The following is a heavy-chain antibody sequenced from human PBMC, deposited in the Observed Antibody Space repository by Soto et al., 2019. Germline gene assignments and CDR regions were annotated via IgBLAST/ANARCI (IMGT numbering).Heavy chain of an antibody. V-gene: IGHV1-18*04. CDR1: VYTFTGYG. CDR2: ISAYNGNT. D-gene: IGHD5-18*01. CDR3: ARGLDTAMVVAFDI. J-gene: IGHJ3*02. Sequence: GXSVKVSSKASVYTFTGYGISWVRQAPGQGLEWMGWISAYNGNTNYAQKLQGRVTMTTDTSTSTAYMELRSLRSDDTAVYYCARGLDTAMVVAFDIWGQGTMVTVSS.